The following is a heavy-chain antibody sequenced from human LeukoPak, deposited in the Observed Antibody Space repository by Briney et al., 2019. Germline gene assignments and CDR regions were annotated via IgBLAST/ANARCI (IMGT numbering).Heavy chain of an antibody. CDR1: GFTFSSYS. D-gene: IGHD3-10*01. Sequence: GGSLRLSCAASGFTFSSYSMNWVRQAPGKVLEWVSSISSSSSYIYYADSVKGRFTISRDNAKNSLYLQMNSLRAEDTAVYYCARAFGVRGVIIGYWGQGTLVTVSS. V-gene: IGHV3-21*01. J-gene: IGHJ4*02. CDR3: ARAFGVRGVIIGY. CDR2: ISSSSSYI.